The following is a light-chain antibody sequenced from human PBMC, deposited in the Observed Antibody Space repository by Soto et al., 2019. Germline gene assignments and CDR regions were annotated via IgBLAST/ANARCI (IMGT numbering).Light chain of an antibody. CDR3: QQRSNWPSIT. CDR1: QSVSYY. V-gene: IGKV3D-20*02. Sequence: IVLTQSPGTLSLSPWGRATLASSASQSVSYYLAWYQQKPVQAPRLLIYDASSRATGVPDRFSGSGSGTDFTLTISRLQSEDFAVYYCQQRSNWPSITFGQGTRLEIK. CDR2: DAS. J-gene: IGKJ5*01.